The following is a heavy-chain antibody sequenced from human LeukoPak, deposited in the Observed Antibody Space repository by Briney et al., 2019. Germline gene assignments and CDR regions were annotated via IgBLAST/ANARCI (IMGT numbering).Heavy chain of an antibody. CDR2: ISYDGSNK. V-gene: IGHV3-30*18. D-gene: IGHD4-17*01. Sequence: GGSLRLSCAASGFTFSSYGMHWVRQAPGKGLEWVAVISYDGSNKYYADSVKGRFTISRDNSKNTLYLQMNSLRAEDTAVYYCAKILLGTTVTTHPSDYWGQGTLVTVSS. CDR3: AKILLGTTVTTHPSDY. J-gene: IGHJ4*02. CDR1: GFTFSSYG.